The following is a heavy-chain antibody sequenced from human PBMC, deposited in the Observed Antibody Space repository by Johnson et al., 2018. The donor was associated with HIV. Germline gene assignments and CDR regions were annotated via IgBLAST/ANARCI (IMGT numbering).Heavy chain of an antibody. D-gene: IGHD2-21*02. V-gene: IGHV3-30*02. CDR1: GFTFSTFG. Sequence: QMQLVESGGGVVQPGGSLRLSCSASGFTFSTFGMHWVRQAPGKGLEWVAFIRYDGSDKYYGDSVKGRFTISRDNSKNTLYLQMNSLRAEDTAVYYCATVYCGGYCSVGGAAFNIWGQGTMVTVSS. CDR3: ATVYCGGYCSVGGAAFNI. CDR2: IRYDGSDK. J-gene: IGHJ3*02.